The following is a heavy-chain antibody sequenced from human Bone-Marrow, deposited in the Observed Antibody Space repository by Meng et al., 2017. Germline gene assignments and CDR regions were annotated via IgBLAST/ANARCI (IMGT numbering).Heavy chain of an antibody. V-gene: IGHV1-2*06. J-gene: IGHJ5*02. CDR1: GYTFTGYY. CDR3: ARVSVRGVIRWFDP. CDR2: IDPNSGGT. D-gene: IGHD3-10*01. Sequence: QEQLLQSGAEVKKPAASVQVPCKASGYTFTGYYMAGVRQAPGQGLEWMGRIDPNSGGTNYAQKFQGRVTMTRDTSISTAYMELSRLRSDDTAVYYCARVSVRGVIRWFDPWGQGTLVTVSS.